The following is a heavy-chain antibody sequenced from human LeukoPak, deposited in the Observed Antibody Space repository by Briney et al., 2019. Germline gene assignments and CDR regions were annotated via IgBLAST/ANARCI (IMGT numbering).Heavy chain of an antibody. CDR2: INPHSGGT. V-gene: IGHV1-2*02. Sequence: ASVTVSCKASGYTFTGYYMHWVRQAPGQGLEWMGWINPHSGGTNYAQKFQGRVTMTRDTSISTAFMELSRLRSDDTAVYYCARVKTMIIVVRLFDYWGQGTLVTVSS. CDR1: GYTFTGYY. D-gene: IGHD3-22*01. J-gene: IGHJ4*02. CDR3: ARVKTMIIVVRLFDY.